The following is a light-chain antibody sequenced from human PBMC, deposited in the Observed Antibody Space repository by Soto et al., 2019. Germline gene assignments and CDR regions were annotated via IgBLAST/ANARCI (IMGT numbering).Light chain of an antibody. J-gene: IGLJ1*01. CDR3: SSYTSSQAYV. Sequence: QSALTQPASVSGSPGESITISCTGTGSDVGDYGYVSWYQHHPGKAPKLMIYEVSNRPSGVSNRFSGSKSGNTASLTISGLQAEDEADYFCSSYTSSQAYVFGTETKLTVL. CDR1: GSDVGDYGY. V-gene: IGLV2-14*01. CDR2: EVS.